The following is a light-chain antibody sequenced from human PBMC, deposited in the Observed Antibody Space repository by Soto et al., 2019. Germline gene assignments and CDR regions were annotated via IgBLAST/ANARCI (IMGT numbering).Light chain of an antibody. Sequence: DIQMTQSPSSLSASVGDRVTITCQASQDISNYLNWYQQKPGKAPKLLIYDASNLETGVPSRFSGSGSGTDFTFTISSLQPEDIATYYCQQYDSLPYTFGQGTKLGIK. CDR2: DAS. CDR3: QQYDSLPYT. V-gene: IGKV1-33*01. CDR1: QDISNY. J-gene: IGKJ2*01.